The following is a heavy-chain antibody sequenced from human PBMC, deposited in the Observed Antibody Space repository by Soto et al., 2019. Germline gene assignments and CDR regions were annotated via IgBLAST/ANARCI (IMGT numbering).Heavy chain of an antibody. CDR1: GFTFSGSV. CDR3: TGLDDAFDI. Sequence: EVQLVESGGGLVQPGGSLKLSCAASGFTFSGSVMHWVRQASGKGLEWVGRIRSKADSYATTYAASVRGRFTISRDDSKNTAYLHMNSLKTEDTAMYYCTGLDDAFDIWGQGTMVTVSS. CDR2: IRSKADSYAT. V-gene: IGHV3-73*02. J-gene: IGHJ3*02.